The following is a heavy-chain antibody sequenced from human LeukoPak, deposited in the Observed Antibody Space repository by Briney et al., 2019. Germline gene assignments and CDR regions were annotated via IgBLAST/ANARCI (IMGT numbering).Heavy chain of an antibody. CDR3: ARAATTVKLDY. CDR2: IWYDGSNK. Sequence: GGSLRLSCAASGFTFSSYGMHWVRRAPGKGLEWVAVIWYDGSNKYYADSVKGRFTISRDNSKNTLYLQMNSLRAEDTAVYYCARAATTVKLDYWGQGTLVTVSS. D-gene: IGHD4-17*01. V-gene: IGHV3-33*01. J-gene: IGHJ4*02. CDR1: GFTFSSYG.